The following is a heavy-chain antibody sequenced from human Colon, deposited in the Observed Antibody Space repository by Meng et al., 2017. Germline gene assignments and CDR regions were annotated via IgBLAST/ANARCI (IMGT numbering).Heavy chain of an antibody. Sequence: QGQRQESGPGLVKPSETLSLTCTVSGGSISSYYWSWIRQSPAKGLEWIAYIDYSGTTKYNPSLKSRVTISVDVSKNQFSLNMESVTAADTAVYYCARQGSSGWYTYWFDPWGQGTLVTVSS. J-gene: IGHJ5*02. D-gene: IGHD6-19*01. CDR3: ARQGSSGWYTYWFDP. V-gene: IGHV4-59*01. CDR1: GGSISSYY. CDR2: IDYSGTT.